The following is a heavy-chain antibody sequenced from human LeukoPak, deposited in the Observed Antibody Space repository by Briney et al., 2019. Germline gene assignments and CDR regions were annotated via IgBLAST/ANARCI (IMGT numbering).Heavy chain of an antibody. J-gene: IGHJ3*01. Sequence: PGGSLRLSCAASGFTFSSYWMHWVRQAPGKGLVWVSRINSDASSTSYADSVKGRFTISRDNAKNTLYLQMNSLRAEDMAVYYCARVQGHPPNGLDVWGQGTMVTVSS. CDR1: GFTFSSYW. CDR3: ARVQGHPPNGLDV. D-gene: IGHD2-8*01. V-gene: IGHV3-74*01. CDR2: INSDASST.